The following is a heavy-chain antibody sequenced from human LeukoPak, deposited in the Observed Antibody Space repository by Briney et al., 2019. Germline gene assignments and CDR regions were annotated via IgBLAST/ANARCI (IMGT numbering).Heavy chain of an antibody. CDR3: ARDLAYCGGDCYSGYFDY. J-gene: IGHJ4*02. CDR1: GFTFSDYY. V-gene: IGHV3-11*01. Sequence: GGSLRLSRAASGFTFSDYYMSWIRQAPGKGLEWVSYISSSGSTIYYADSVKGRFTISRDNAKNSLYLQMNSLRAEDTAVYYCARDLAYCGGDCYSGYFDYWGQGTLLTVSS. D-gene: IGHD2-21*02. CDR2: ISSSGSTI.